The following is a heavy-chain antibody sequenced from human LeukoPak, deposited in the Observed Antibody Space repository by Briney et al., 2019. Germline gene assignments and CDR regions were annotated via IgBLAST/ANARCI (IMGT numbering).Heavy chain of an antibody. CDR1: GGSISSYY. Sequence: PSETLSLTCTVSGGSISSYYWSWIRQPPGKGLEWIGYIYYSGSTNYNPSVKSRVTISMDTSKNQFSLKLTSVTAADTAVYYCARGPRGATPYDYWGQGTLVTVSS. V-gene: IGHV4-59*12. J-gene: IGHJ4*02. CDR2: IYYSGST. CDR3: ARGPRGATPYDY. D-gene: IGHD1-26*01.